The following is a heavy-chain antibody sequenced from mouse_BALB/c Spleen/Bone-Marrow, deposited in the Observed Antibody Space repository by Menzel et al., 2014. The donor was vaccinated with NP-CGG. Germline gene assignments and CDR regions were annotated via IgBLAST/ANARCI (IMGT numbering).Heavy chain of an antibody. V-gene: IGHV14-3*02. D-gene: IGHD4-1*01. CDR3: ARWEYYAMDY. J-gene: IGHJ4*01. CDR1: GFNIKDTY. CDR2: IDPVNGNT. Sequence: EVQVVESGAELVKPGDSVKLSCTASGFNIKDTYMHWVKQRPEQGLEWIGRIDPVNGNTKYDPKFQGKATITADTSSNTAYLQLSSLTSEDTAVYYCARWEYYAMDYWGQGTSVTVSS.